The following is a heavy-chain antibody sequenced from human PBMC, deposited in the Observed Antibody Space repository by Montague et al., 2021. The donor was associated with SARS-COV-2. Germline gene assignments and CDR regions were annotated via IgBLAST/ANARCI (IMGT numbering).Heavy chain of an antibody. V-gene: IGHV4-39*01. Sequence: SETLSLTCTVSGGSISSSSYYWGWIRQLPGKGLEWIGSIYYSGSTYYNPSLKSRVTISVDTSKNQFSLKLSSVTAADTAVYYCGRQGSSSSWYGGYYYGMDVWGQGTTVTVSS. CDR2: IYYSGST. CDR3: GRQGSSSSWYGGYYYGMDV. J-gene: IGHJ6*02. D-gene: IGHD6-13*01. CDR1: GGSISSSSYY.